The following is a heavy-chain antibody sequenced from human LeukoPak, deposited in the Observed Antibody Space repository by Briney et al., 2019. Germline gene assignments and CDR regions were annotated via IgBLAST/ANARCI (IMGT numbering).Heavy chain of an antibody. Sequence: WGSLSLSCAASGFTFSSYEMNWVRQAPGKGLEWVSYISSSGSTIYYADSVKGRFTISRDNAKNSLYLQMNSLRAEDTAVYYCARDSYCSGGSCYSYYFDYWGQGNGVTVSS. CDR1: GFTFSSYE. CDR3: ARDSYCSGGSCYSYYFDY. D-gene: IGHD2-15*01. J-gene: IGHJ4*02. CDR2: ISSSGSTI. V-gene: IGHV3-48*03.